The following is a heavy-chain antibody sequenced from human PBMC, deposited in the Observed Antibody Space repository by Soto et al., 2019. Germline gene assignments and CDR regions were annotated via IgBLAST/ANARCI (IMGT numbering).Heavy chain of an antibody. CDR2: VYHSGTI. J-gene: IGHJ4*02. CDR3: ARGGASSLPFDS. V-gene: IGHV4-59*01. CDR1: GASIISSY. Sequence: QVQLQESGPGLVKPSETLSLTCTVSGASIISSYWSWIRQPPGKGLEWIGYVYHSGTIHYNPSLTSRVTISMSTSENRFSLSLNSVTAADTAVYYCARGGASSLPFDSWGPGTLVTISS. D-gene: IGHD2-2*01.